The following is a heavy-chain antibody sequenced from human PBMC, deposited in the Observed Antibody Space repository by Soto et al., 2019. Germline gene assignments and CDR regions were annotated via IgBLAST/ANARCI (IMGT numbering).Heavy chain of an antibody. CDR3: ARAHTAMAPSDAFDI. CDR2: IYYSGST. Sequence: PSETLSLTCTVSCGSISSYYWSWIRQPPGKGLEWIGYIYYSGSTNYDPSLKSRVTISVDTSKNQFSLKLSSVTAADTAVYYCARAHTAMAPSDAFDIWGQGTMVTVSS. J-gene: IGHJ3*02. D-gene: IGHD5-18*01. V-gene: IGHV4-59*01. CDR1: CGSISSYY.